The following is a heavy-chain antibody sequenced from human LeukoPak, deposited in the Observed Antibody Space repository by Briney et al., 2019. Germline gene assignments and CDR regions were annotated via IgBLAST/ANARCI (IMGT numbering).Heavy chain of an antibody. D-gene: IGHD3-10*01. V-gene: IGHV1-2*02. Sequence: ASVKVSCKASGYTFTGYYMHWVRQAPGQGLEWMGWINPNSGGTNYAQKFQGRVTMTRDTSISTAYMELSRLRSDDTAVYYCASPHSKYYYGSGAYYMDVWGKGTTVTVSS. CDR2: INPNSGGT. J-gene: IGHJ6*03. CDR1: GYTFTGYY. CDR3: ASPHSKYYYGSGAYYMDV.